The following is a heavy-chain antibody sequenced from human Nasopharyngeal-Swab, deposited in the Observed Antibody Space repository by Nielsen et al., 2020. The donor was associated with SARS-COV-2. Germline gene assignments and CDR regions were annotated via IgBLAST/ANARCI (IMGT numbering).Heavy chain of an antibody. CDR1: GFTYSSYA. V-gene: IGHV3-23*01. CDR2: ISGSGGST. D-gene: IGHD3-3*01. J-gene: IGHJ6*02. CDR3: ARDGLDYDFWSAYFMDV. Sequence: GGSLRRAGAAAGFTYSSYAMSRVRQAPGKGLEWVSAISGSGGSTYYADSVKGRFTISRDNSKNTLYLQMNSLRAEDTAVYYCARDGLDYDFWSAYFMDVWGQGTTVTVSS.